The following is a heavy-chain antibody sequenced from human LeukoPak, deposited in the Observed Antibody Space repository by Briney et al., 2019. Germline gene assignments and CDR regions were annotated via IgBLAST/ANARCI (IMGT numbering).Heavy chain of an antibody. CDR1: GYSFTSYW. D-gene: IGHD5-18*01. CDR2: IYPGDSDT. J-gene: IGHJ4*02. CDR3: AGRGEAMDPFDY. Sequence: GESLKISFKDSGYSFTSYWIGWVRQMPGKGLEWMGIIYPGDSDTRYSPSFQGQVAISADKSINTAYLQWSSLKASDTAIYYCAGRGEAMDPFDYWGQGTLVTVSS. V-gene: IGHV5-51*01.